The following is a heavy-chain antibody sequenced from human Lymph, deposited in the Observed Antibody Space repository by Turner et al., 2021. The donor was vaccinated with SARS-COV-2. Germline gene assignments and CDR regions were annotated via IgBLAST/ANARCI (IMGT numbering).Heavy chain of an antibody. Sequence: QVQLQESGPGLVKPSETLSLTCTVSGCSVTSSSYYWGWIRQPPGKGLEWIGNIYSSGSTYYNPSLKSRVTISVDTYKNQFSLKLSSVTAADTAVYYCARQGWLRGYFDYWSQGTLVTVSS. CDR2: IYSSGST. D-gene: IGHD5-18*01. J-gene: IGHJ4*02. CDR3: ARQGWLRGYFDY. V-gene: IGHV4-39*01. CDR1: GCSVTSSSYY.